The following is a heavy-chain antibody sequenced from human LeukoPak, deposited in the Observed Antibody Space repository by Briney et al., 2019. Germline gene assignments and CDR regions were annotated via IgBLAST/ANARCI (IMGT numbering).Heavy chain of an antibody. CDR3: ARDEEGYGYYYGMDV. J-gene: IGHJ6*02. V-gene: IGHV3-21*01. CDR1: GFTFSSYS. Sequence: GGSLRLSCASSGFTFSSYSMNWVRQAPGKGLEWVSSMSSSSSYIYYADSVKGRFTISRDNAKNSLYLQMNSLRAEDTAVYYCARDEEGYGYYYGMDVWGQGTTVTVSS. CDR2: MSSSSSYI. D-gene: IGHD5-18*01.